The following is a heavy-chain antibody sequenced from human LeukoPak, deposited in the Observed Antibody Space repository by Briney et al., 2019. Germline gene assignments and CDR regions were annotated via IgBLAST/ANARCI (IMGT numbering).Heavy chain of an antibody. CDR1: GYTFTSYG. CDR3: ARGTTVTSQSFDY. V-gene: IGHV1-18*01. J-gene: IGHJ4*02. D-gene: IGHD4-17*01. Sequence: GASVKVSCKASGYTFTSYGIIWLRQAPGQGLEWMGWISAYNGNTNYAQMFQGRVTMTTDTSTSTAYMELRSLRSDDTAVYYCARGTTVTSQSFDYWGQGTLVTVSS. CDR2: ISAYNGNT.